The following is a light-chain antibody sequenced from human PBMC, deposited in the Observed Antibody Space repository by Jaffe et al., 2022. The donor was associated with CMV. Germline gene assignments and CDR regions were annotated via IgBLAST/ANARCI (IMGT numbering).Light chain of an antibody. J-gene: IGKJ1*01. CDR1: QNIRSF. V-gene: IGKV1-5*03. CDR3: QQYHTYPWT. Sequence: DIQMTQSPSTLSASVGDRVTITCRASQNIRSFLAWYHQRPGKAPKLLIYQTSTLESGVPSRFSGSGSGTEFTLTISSLQADDFATYYCQQYHTYPWTFGQGTKVEIK. CDR2: QTS.